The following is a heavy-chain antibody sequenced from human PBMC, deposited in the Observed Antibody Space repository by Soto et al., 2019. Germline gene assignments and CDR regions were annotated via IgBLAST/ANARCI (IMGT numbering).Heavy chain of an antibody. V-gene: IGHV3-48*02. J-gene: IGHJ4*02. CDR2: ISSSGDRI. D-gene: IGHD2-21*02. CDR3: SRLPKGSLLTA. Sequence: VQLVESGGGLVSPGGSLTLSCVGSGFRFSDHSMHWVRRAPGTGLQWLSYISSSGDRIHYADSVRGRFTVSRDNAKNSLFLRMNSLRDDDTAMYYYSRLPKGSLLTAWGQGTLVTVSS. CDR1: GFRFSDHS.